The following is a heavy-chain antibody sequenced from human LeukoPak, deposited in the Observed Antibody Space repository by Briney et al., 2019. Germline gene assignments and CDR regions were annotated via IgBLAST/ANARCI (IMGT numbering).Heavy chain of an antibody. J-gene: IGHJ5*02. V-gene: IGHV4-4*02. CDR1: GGSISSSNW. CDR3: ARAPAGSMVAAAGDNWFDP. Sequence: SETLSLTCAVSGGSISSSNWWSWVRQPPGKGPEWIGEIYHSGSTNYNPSLKSRVTISVDKSKNQFSLKLSSVTAADTAVYYCARAPAGSMVAAAGDNWFDPWGQGTLVTVSS. CDR2: IYHSGST. D-gene: IGHD6-13*01.